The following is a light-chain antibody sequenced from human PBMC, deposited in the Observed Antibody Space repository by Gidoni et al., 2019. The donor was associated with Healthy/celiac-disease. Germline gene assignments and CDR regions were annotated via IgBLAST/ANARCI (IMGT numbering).Light chain of an antibody. J-gene: IGLJ2*01. CDR2: EGS. CDR3: CSYAGSSDVV. V-gene: IGLV2-23*01. Sequence: QSALTQPASVSGAPGQSITSSCTGTSSGVGSYNLVSWYPQHPGKAPKLMIYEGSKRPSGVSNRFSGSKSGNTASLTISGLQAEDEADYYCCSYAGSSDVVFGGRTKLTVL. CDR1: SSGVGSYNL.